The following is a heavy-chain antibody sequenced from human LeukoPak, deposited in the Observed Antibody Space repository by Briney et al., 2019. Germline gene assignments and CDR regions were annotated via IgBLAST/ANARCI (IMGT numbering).Heavy chain of an antibody. CDR3: ARGEGQFDY. J-gene: IGHJ4*02. CDR1: GYTFTSYD. V-gene: IGHV1-46*01. Sequence: ASVKVSCKASGYTFTSYDINWVRQATGQGLEWMGIINPSGGSTSYAQKFQGRVTMTRDTSTSTVYMELSSLRSEDTAVYYCARGEGQFDYWGQGTLVTVSS. CDR2: INPSGGST.